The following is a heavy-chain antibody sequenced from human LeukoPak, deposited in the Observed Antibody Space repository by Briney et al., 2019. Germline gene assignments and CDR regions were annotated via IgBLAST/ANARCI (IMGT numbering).Heavy chain of an antibody. CDR1: GSTFSSYA. CDR2: ISGSGGST. Sequence: GGSLRLSCAASGSTFSSYAMSWVRQAPGKGLEWVSAISGSGGSTYYADSVKGRFTISRDNSKNTLYLQMNSLRAEDTAVYYCAKDELEGRQPLDYWGQGTLVTVSS. V-gene: IGHV3-23*01. D-gene: IGHD3-3*01. J-gene: IGHJ4*02. CDR3: AKDELEGRQPLDY.